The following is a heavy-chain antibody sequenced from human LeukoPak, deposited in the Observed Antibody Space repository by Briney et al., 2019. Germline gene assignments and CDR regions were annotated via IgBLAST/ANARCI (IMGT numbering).Heavy chain of an antibody. Sequence: ASVKVSCKASGYTFTSYAMHWVRQAPGQRLEWMGWINAGNGNTKYSQKFQGRVTITRDTSASTAYMELSSLRSEDTAVYYCARDYGSSWYGAFDIWGQGTMVTVSS. V-gene: IGHV1-3*01. CDR3: ARDYGSSWYGAFDI. J-gene: IGHJ3*02. D-gene: IGHD6-13*01. CDR1: GYTFTSYA. CDR2: INAGNGNT.